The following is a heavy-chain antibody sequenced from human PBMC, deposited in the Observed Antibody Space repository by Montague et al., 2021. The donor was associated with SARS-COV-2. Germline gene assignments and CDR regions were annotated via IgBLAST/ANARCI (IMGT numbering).Heavy chain of an antibody. CDR2: ITHSGST. CDR1: GGSVSDYY. CDR3: ARGPRTTMIVVVITDIGFDP. V-gene: IGHV4-34*01. Sequence: SETLSLTCAVSGGSVSDYYWSWIRQPPGKGLEWIGEITHSGSTNXXPSLKSRVTTSVDTSKNQFSLKLTSVTAADTAVYYCARGPRTTMIVVVITDIGFDPWGQGTLVTVSS. J-gene: IGHJ5*02. D-gene: IGHD3-22*01.